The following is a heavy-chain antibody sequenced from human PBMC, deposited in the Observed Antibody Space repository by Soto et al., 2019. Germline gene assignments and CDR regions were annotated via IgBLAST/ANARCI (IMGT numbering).Heavy chain of an antibody. CDR1: GFTLSGYA. J-gene: IGHJ6*03. D-gene: IGHD6-6*01. V-gene: IGHV3-64*01. CDR3: ARRARPDFYYMDV. Sequence: GGSLRLSCAASGFTLSGYAMDWVRQAPGKGLEYVSGISSNEVGTYYANSVQGRFTISRDNSKNTVYLQMGSLRPEDMAVYYCARRARPDFYYMDVWGKGTTVTVSS. CDR2: ISSNEVGT.